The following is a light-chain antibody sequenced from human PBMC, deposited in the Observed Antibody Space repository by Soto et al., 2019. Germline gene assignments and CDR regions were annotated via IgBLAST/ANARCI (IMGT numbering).Light chain of an antibody. CDR1: SSDVWGYNY. CDR2: DVS. V-gene: IGLV2-11*01. J-gene: IGLJ1*01. CDR3: CSSAGSSLSV. Sequence: QSALTQPRSVSGAPGSAGTISCPGTSSDVWGYNYVSWYQQHPGKASKLMIYDVSKRPSGVPDRCSGSKSANTASLTLSRLQAEDVADYYCCSSAGSSLSVFGTGTTVTVL.